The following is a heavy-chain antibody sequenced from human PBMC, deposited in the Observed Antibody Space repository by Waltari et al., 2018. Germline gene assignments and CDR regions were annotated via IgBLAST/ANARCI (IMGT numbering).Heavy chain of an antibody. CDR1: GDSMSSTDW. D-gene: IGHD2-15*01. CDR2: VQRSGRT. V-gene: IGHV4-4*02. Sequence: QLQLQESGPGLVKPSGTLSLTCAVSGDSMSSTDWWSWVRQSPGKGLEWIGQVQRSGRTNYNPSFASRVTVSIDTSTNQFSLKLTSATAADTALYFCARDRGRGIYLDSWGQGTLVSVSP. J-gene: IGHJ4*02. CDR3: ARDRGRGIYLDS.